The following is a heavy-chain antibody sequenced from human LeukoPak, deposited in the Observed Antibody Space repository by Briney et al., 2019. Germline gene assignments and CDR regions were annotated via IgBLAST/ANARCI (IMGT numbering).Heavy chain of an antibody. CDR1: GYTFTGHY. J-gene: IGHJ4*02. D-gene: IGHD2-2*01. CDR3: ARRLTTSQDLDY. CDR2: INPNSGDT. Sequence: APVNDSCKASGYTFTGHYMYWVRQAPGQGLEWMGWINPNSGDTNYAQKFQGRVTMTRDTSISTAYMDLNRLTSDDTAVYYCARRLTTSQDLDYWGQGTLVTVPS. V-gene: IGHV1-2*02.